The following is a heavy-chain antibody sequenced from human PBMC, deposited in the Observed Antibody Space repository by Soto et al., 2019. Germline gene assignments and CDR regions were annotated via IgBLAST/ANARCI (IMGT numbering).Heavy chain of an antibody. CDR1: GGTFSSLG. V-gene: IGHV1-69*13. D-gene: IGHD5-12*01. Sequence: SVKVSCKASGGTFSSLGFTWVRQAPGQGLEWMGGIIPISGRTTFAQKFLGRVTITADESTRTTYMELTALTSDDTAIYYCATRGTQGRWLEFADYWGQGTLVTVSS. J-gene: IGHJ4*02. CDR3: ATRGTQGRWLEFADY. CDR2: IIPISGRT.